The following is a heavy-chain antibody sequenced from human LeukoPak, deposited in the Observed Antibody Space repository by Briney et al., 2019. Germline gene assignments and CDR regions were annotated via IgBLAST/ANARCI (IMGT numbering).Heavy chain of an antibody. V-gene: IGHV1-2*02. CDR1: GYTFTAYY. CDR2: INPNSGGT. Sequence: ASVKVSCKASGYTFTAYYMHWVRQAPGQGLEWMGWINPNSGGTNYAQKFQGRVTMTRDTSINTAYMELRSLRSDDTAVYYCARDGKYSGSRLDYWGQGTLVTVSS. CDR3: ARDGKYSGSRLDY. D-gene: IGHD1-26*01. J-gene: IGHJ4*02.